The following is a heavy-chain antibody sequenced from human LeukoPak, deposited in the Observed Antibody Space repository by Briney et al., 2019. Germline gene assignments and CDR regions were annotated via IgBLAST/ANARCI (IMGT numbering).Heavy chain of an antibody. D-gene: IGHD2/OR15-2a*01. CDR3: AGHHPRNTVDF. Sequence: SETLSLTCTVSGGSISSYYWSWMRQPPGKGLEWIAYISDIGSINYNPSPKSRVTISFDTSKNQFSLKLSSVTAADTAVYYCAGHHPRNTVDFWGQGTLVTVSS. CDR1: GGSISSYY. CDR2: ISDIGSI. V-gene: IGHV4-59*08. J-gene: IGHJ4*02.